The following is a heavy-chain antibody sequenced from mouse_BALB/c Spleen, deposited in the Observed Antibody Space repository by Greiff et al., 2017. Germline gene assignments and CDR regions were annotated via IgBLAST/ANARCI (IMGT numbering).Heavy chain of an antibody. CDR2: INPSNGGT. CDR1: GYTFTSYY. Sequence: QVQLQQPGAELVKPGASVKLSCKASGYTFTSYYMYWVKQRPGQGLEWIGGINPSNGGTNFNEKFKSKATLTVDKSSSTAYMQLSSLTSEDSAVYYCTRSGSSCERFAYWGQGTLVTVSA. V-gene: IGHV1S81*02. CDR3: TRSGSSCERFAY. D-gene: IGHD1-1*01. J-gene: IGHJ3*01.